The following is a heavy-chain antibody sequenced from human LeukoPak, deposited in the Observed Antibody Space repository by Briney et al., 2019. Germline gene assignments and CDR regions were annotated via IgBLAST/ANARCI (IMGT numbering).Heavy chain of an antibody. Sequence: ASVKVTCKASGGTFSSYAISWVRQAPGQGLEWMGGIIPIFGTANYAQKFQGRVTITADESTSTAYMELSSLRSEDTAVYYCASGLHGYCSSTSCYDYWGQGTLVTVSS. J-gene: IGHJ4*02. V-gene: IGHV1-69*01. D-gene: IGHD2-2*01. CDR1: GGTFSSYA. CDR3: ASGLHGYCSSTSCYDY. CDR2: IIPIFGTA.